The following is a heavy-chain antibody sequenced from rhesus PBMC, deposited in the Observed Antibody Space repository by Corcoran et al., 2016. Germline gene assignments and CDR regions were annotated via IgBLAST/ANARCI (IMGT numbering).Heavy chain of an antibody. CDR3: TTRTVTTNDY. D-gene: IGHD4-23*01. J-gene: IGHJ4*01. V-gene: IGHV3-30*01. CDR2: LYTKSEGATA. CDR1: GFTCSNVW. Sequence: EVQVVESGGGLVQPGGSLRLSCVASGFTCSNVWMNLVRQAPGKGLEWVGRLYTKSEGATAHLAASMKGRFSISRDDSKNTLYLQMDSLKTEDTAVYYCTTRTVTTNDYWGRGVLVTVSS.